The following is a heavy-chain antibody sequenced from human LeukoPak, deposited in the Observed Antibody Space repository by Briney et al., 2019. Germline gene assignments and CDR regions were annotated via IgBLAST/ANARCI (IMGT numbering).Heavy chain of an antibody. CDR1: GYTLTGYY. CDR2: ISPNSGGT. V-gene: IGHV1-2*02. J-gene: IGHJ4*02. CDR3: ARGLFEYSSSCFDY. D-gene: IGHD6-6*01. Sequence: ASVKVSSKAPGYTLTGYYMHWVRQAPGQGLEWLGWISPNSGGTNYAQKFQGRVTMTRDTSISTAYMELSRLRSDDTAVYYCARGLFEYSSSCFDYWGQGTLVTVSS.